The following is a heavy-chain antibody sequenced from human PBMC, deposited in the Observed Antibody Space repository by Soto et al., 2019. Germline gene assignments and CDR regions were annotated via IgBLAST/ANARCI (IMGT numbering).Heavy chain of an antibody. D-gene: IGHD2-2*01. CDR3: TRLAPDIVVVPAAKTIDY. Sequence: GGSLRLSCAASGFTFSGSAMHWVRQASGKGLEWVGRIRSKANSYATAYAASVKGRFTISRDDSKNTAYLQMNSLKTEDTAVYYCTRLAPDIVVVPAAKTIDYWGQGTLVTVSS. J-gene: IGHJ4*02. CDR2: IRSKANSYAT. V-gene: IGHV3-73*01. CDR1: GFTFSGSA.